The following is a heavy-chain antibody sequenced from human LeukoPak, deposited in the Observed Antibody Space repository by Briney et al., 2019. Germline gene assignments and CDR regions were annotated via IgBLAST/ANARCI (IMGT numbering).Heavy chain of an antibody. V-gene: IGHV4-59*12. CDR3: ARVVRGYSYGYAFDI. CDR2: IYYSGST. J-gene: IGHJ3*02. CDR1: GGSISSYY. D-gene: IGHD5-18*01. Sequence: SETLSLTCTVSGGSISSYYWSWIRQPPGKGLEWIGYIYYSGSTYYNPSLKSRVTISVDTSKNQFSLKLSSVTAADTAVYYCARVVRGYSYGYAFDIWGQGTMVTVSS.